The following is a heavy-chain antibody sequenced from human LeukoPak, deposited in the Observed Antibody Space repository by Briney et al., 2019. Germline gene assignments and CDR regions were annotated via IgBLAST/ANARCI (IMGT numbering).Heavy chain of an antibody. V-gene: IGHV1-2*02. CDR1: GYTFTGYY. J-gene: IGHJ4*02. CDR2: INPNSGGT. CDR3: AIARFLEYYFDY. D-gene: IGHD3-3*01. Sequence: ASVKVSCKASGYTFTGYYMHWVRQAPGQGLEWMGWINPNSGGTNYAQKFQGRVTMTRDTSISTAYMELSRLRSDDTAVYYCAIARFLEYYFDYWGQGTLVTVSS.